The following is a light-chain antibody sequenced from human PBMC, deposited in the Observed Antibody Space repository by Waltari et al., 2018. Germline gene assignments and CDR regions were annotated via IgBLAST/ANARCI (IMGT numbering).Light chain of an antibody. V-gene: IGKV2-24*01. CDR2: QIS. CDR1: QSPVNSNGHTF. Sequence: DIVMTQTPLSSPVTLGQPASISCRSSQSPVNSNGHTFLSWFQQKPGQPPSLLIYQISNRFSGVPDRFSGSGAGTDFTLKISRVEAEDVGVYYCMQATQFPYTFGQGTKLEIK. J-gene: IGKJ2*01. CDR3: MQATQFPYT.